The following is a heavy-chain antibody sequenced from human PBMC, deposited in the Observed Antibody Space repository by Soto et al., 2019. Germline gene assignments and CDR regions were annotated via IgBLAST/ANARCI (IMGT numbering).Heavy chain of an antibody. CDR1: GFSLSTSGMC. Sequence: VSGPTLVNPTQTLTLPCTFSGFSLSTSGMCVSWIRQPPGKALEWLGRIDWDDDRYYSTSLKTRLTISKDTSKNQVVLTMTKMDPVDTATYYCARFIVGATRSPFDYWGQGTLVTVSS. D-gene: IGHD1-26*01. CDR2: IDWDDDR. CDR3: ARFIVGATRSPFDY. V-gene: IGHV2-70*11. J-gene: IGHJ4*02.